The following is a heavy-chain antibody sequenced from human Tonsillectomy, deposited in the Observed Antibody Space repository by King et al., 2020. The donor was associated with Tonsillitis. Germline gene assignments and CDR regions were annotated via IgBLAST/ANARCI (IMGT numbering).Heavy chain of an antibody. CDR3: AKDISYDSRGYNDAFDI. CDR1: GFTFDDYA. V-gene: IGHV3-9*01. Sequence: EVQLVESGGGLVQPGRSLRLSCAASGFTFDDYAMHWVRQAPGKGLEWVSGISWNSGSIGYADSVKGRFTISRDNAKNSLYLQMNSLRAEDTALYYCAKDISYDSRGYNDAFDIWGQGTMVTVSS. CDR2: ISWNSGSI. D-gene: IGHD3-22*01. J-gene: IGHJ3*02.